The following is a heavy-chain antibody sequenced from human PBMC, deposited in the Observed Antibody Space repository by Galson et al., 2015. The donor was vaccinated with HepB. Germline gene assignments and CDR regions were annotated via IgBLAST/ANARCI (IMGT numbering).Heavy chain of an antibody. Sequence: SLRLSCAASGFTFSSYWMHWVRQAPGKGLVWVSRINSDGSSTSYADSVKGRFTISRDDAKNTLYLQMNSLRAEDTAVYYCARDQYYYGSGSYSRAFDIWGQGTMVTVSS. D-gene: IGHD3-10*01. J-gene: IGHJ3*02. CDR2: INSDGSST. CDR1: GFTFSSYW. V-gene: IGHV3-74*01. CDR3: ARDQYYYGSGSYSRAFDI.